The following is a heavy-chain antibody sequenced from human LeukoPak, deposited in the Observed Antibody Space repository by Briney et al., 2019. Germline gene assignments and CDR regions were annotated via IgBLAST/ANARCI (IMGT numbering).Heavy chain of an antibody. V-gene: IGHV4-4*02. CDR2: MYLSGTT. J-gene: IGHJ4*02. CDR1: GDSINSLDL. Sequence: PSETLSLTCTVSGDSINSLDLWSWVRQPPGKGLEWIGEMYLSGTTHSDPSVKSRVTISIDKSKNQFFLNLSSVTAADTAVYYCAGLVGRYSSGLYYYYFDYWGQGTLVTVSS. D-gene: IGHD3-22*01. CDR3: AGLVGRYSSGLYYYYFDY.